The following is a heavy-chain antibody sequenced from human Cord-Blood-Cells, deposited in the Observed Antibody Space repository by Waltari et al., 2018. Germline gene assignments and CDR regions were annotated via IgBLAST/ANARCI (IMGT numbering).Heavy chain of an antibody. V-gene: IGHV4-38-2*01. CDR2: IYHSGIT. J-gene: IGHJ4*02. D-gene: IGHD1-26*01. CDR3: ARVGSGSYESRSGFDY. Sequence: QVQLQESGPGLVKPSETLSLTCAVSGYSISSGYYWGWIRQPPGKGLEWIGSIYHSGITYYNPSLRSRVTISVYTSKNHFSLKLSSVTAADTAVYYCARVGSGSYESRSGFDYWGQGTLVTVSS. CDR1: GYSISSGYY.